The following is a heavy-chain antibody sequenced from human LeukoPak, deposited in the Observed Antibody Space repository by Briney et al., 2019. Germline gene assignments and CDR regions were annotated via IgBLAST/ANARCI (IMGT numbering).Heavy chain of an antibody. D-gene: IGHD6-19*01. CDR2: ISSSGSTI. CDR3: ARDRAYSSGPFDY. Sequence: GGSLRLSCAASGFTFSDYYMSWLRQAPGKGLEWVSYISSSGSTIYYADSVKGRFTISRDNAKNSLYLQMNSLRAEDTAVYYCARDRAYSSGPFDYWGQGTLVTVSS. J-gene: IGHJ4*02. CDR1: GFTFSDYY. V-gene: IGHV3-11*01.